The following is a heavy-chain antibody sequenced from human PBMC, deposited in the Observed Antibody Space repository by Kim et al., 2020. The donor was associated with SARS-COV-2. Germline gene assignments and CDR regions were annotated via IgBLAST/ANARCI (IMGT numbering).Heavy chain of an antibody. CDR3: AREVYGYDFWSGSY. Sequence: GGSLRLSCAASGFTVSSNYMSWVRQAPGKGLEWVSVIYSGGSTFYADSVKGRFTISRDNSKNTLYLQMNSLRAEDTAVYYCAREVYGYDFWSGSYWGQGTLVTVSS. J-gene: IGHJ4*02. D-gene: IGHD3-3*01. CDR2: IYSGGST. V-gene: IGHV3-66*01. CDR1: GFTVSSNY.